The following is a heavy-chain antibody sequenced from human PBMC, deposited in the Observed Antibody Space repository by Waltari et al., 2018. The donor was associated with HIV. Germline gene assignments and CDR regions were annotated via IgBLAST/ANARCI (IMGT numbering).Heavy chain of an antibody. V-gene: IGHV3-21*01. CDR2: ISSGSVYI. Sequence: EVQLVESGGGLVKPGGSLRLSCVASRFTFSSYSMNWVRQAPGKVREWVSSISSGSVYIYYADSVKGRFTISRDNAKNSLYLQMNSLRAEDTAVYYCARDEAEMATLTAFDIWGQGTMVTVSS. D-gene: IGHD5-12*01. J-gene: IGHJ3*02. CDR3: ARDEAEMATLTAFDI. CDR1: RFTFSSYS.